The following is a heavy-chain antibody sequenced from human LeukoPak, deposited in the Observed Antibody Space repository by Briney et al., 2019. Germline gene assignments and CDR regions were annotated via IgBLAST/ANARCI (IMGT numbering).Heavy chain of an antibody. CDR1: GYTFTSYA. CDR3: ARAEPDGDYAPRLIYYYGMDV. Sequence: GASVKVSCKASGYTFTSYAMHWVRQAPGQRLEWMGWINAGNGNTKYSQKFQGRVTVTRDTSASTAYMELSSLRSEDTAVYYCARAEPDGDYAPRLIYYYGMDVWGQGATVTVSS. CDR2: INAGNGNT. J-gene: IGHJ6*02. D-gene: IGHD4-17*01. V-gene: IGHV1-3*01.